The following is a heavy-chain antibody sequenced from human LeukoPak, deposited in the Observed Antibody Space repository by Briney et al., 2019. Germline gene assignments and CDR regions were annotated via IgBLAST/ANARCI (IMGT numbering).Heavy chain of an antibody. CDR3: ARELKVITMVREWYWFDP. J-gene: IGHJ5*02. CDR2: ISAYNGNT. D-gene: IGHD3-10*01. Sequence: ASVKVSCKASGYTFTSYGISWVRQAPGQGLEWMGWISAYNGNTNYAQKLQGRVTMTTDTSTSTAYMELSSLRSEDTAVYYCARELKVITMVREWYWFDPWGQGTLVTVSS. V-gene: IGHV1-18*01. CDR1: GYTFTSYG.